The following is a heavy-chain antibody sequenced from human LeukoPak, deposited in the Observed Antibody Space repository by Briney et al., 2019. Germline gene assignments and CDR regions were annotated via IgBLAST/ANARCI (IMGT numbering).Heavy chain of an antibody. D-gene: IGHD2-15*01. V-gene: IGHV3-30*18. CDR2: ISYDGSNK. J-gene: IGHJ4*02. CDR3: AKEYCSGGSCYFDY. CDR1: GFTFSSYG. Sequence: GRSLRLSCAASGFTFSSYGMHWVRQAPGKGLEWVAVISYDGSNKYYADSVKGRFTISRDNSKNTLYLQMTSLRAEDTAVYYCAKEYCSGGSCYFDYWGQGTLVTVSS.